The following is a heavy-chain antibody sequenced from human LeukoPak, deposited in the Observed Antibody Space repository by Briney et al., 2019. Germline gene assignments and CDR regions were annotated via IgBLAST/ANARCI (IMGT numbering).Heavy chain of an antibody. D-gene: IGHD3-3*02. J-gene: IGHJ6*02. CDR3: AKARVIYAHFSYGMDV. CDR2: ISGSGSNT. CDR1: GYTINDAW. V-gene: IGHV3-23*01. Sequence: HPGGSLRLSCSASGYTINDAWMIWFRQAPGKGLEWVSAISGSGSNTYYADSVKGRFTISRDNSKNTLDLQMNSLRAEDTAEYYYAKARVIYAHFSYGMDVWGQGTTVTVFS.